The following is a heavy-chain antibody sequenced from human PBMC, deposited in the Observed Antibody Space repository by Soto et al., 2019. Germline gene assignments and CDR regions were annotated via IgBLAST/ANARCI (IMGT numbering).Heavy chain of an antibody. J-gene: IGHJ6*02. Sequence: SETLSLTCTVSGGSISSGDYFWSWIRQSPGKGLEWIGYISSIGSTYYNPSLKSRVSVSRDTSKNQFSLKLSSVTTTDTAVYYCARGLVIRPYYYHGMDVWGQGTTVTVLL. V-gene: IGHV4-30-4*01. CDR1: GGSISSGDYF. CDR3: ARGLVIRPYYYHGMDV. D-gene: IGHD3-9*01. CDR2: ISSIGST.